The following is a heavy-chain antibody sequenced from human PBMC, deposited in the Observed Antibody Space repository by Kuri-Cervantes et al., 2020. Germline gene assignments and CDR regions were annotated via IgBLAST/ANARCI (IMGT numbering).Heavy chain of an antibody. J-gene: IGHJ4*02. CDR2: ISYDGSNK. CDR1: GFTFSSYA. CDR3: ARDRLRGTSCMGY. Sequence: LSLTCAASGFTFSSYAMHWVRQAPGKGLEWVAVISYDGSNKYYADSVKGRFTISRDNAKNSLYLQMNSLRAEDTAVYYCARDRLRGTSCMGYWGQGTLVTVSS. D-gene: IGHD2-2*01. V-gene: IGHV3-30-3*01.